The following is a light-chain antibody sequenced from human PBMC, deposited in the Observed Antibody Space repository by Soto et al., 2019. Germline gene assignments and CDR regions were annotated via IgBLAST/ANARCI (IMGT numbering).Light chain of an antibody. CDR1: QSISSW. CDR2: KAS. Sequence: ESQMTQSPAILSAYVGDRVTITCRASQSISSWLAWYQQKPGKAPKLLIYKASTLKSGVPSRFSGSGSGTEFTLTISSLQPDDFATYYCQHYNSYSEAFGQRTKVDI. CDR3: QHYNSYSEA. J-gene: IGKJ1*01. V-gene: IGKV1-5*03.